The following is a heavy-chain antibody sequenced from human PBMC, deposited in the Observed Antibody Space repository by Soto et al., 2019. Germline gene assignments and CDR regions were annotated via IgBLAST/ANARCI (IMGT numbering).Heavy chain of an antibody. Sequence: QVQLQESGPGLVKPSQTLSLTCTVSGGSISSGGYYWSWIRQHPGKGLEWIGYIYYSGSTYYNPSLKSRVNISVDPSKNQFSLKLSSVTAADTAVYYCARGADSSGYYYLYYFDYWGQGTLVTVSS. J-gene: IGHJ4*02. D-gene: IGHD3-22*01. CDR2: IYYSGST. CDR1: GGSISSGGYY. CDR3: ARGADSSGYYYLYYFDY. V-gene: IGHV4-31*03.